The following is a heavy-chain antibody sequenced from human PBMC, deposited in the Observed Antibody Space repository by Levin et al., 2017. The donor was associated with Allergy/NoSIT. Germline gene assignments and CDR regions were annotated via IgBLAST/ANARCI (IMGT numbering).Heavy chain of an antibody. CDR1: GVSVSTYY. V-gene: IGHV4-59*08. CDR2: AYNSGST. J-gene: IGHJ3*02. D-gene: IGHD6-19*01. Sequence: SQTLSLTCTVSGVSVSTYYWTWIRQSPGKGLEWIGSAYNSGSTTYNPSLKSRITISMDTSKNHLSLQVTSMTAADTAVYHRAGAKQWLAYDMWGQGTLVTVSS. CDR3: AGAKQWLAYDM.